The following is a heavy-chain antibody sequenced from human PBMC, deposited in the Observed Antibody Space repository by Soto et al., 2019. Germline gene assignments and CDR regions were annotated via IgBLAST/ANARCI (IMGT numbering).Heavy chain of an antibody. CDR2: INHSGST. Sequence: SETLSLTCAVYVGSFSGYYWSWIRQPPGKGLEWIGEINHSGSTNYNPSLKSRVTISVDTSKNQFSLKLSSVTAADTAVYYCARFKYYYGSGSYYNWFDPWGQGTLVTVSS. CDR3: ARFKYYYGSGSYYNWFDP. D-gene: IGHD3-10*01. CDR1: VGSFSGYY. V-gene: IGHV4-34*01. J-gene: IGHJ5*02.